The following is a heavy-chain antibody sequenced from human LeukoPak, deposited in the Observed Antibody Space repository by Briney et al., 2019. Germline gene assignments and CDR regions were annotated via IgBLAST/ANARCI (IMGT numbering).Heavy chain of an antibody. V-gene: IGHV4-31*03. CDR2: IYYSGST. J-gene: IGHJ4*02. Sequence: SETLSLTCTVSGGSISSGGYYWSWIRQHPGKGLEWIGYIYYSGSTYYNPSLKSRVTISVDTSKNQFSLKLSSVTAADTAVYYCARTLRGYSYGLFDYWGQGPLVTVSS. D-gene: IGHD5-18*01. CDR3: ARTLRGYSYGLFDY. CDR1: GGSISSGGYY.